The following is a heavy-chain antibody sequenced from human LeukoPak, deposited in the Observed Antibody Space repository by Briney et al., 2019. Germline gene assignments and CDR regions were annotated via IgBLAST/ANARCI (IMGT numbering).Heavy chain of an antibody. CDR2: ISSSGSSI. CDR3: ARGTASYGLFDY. J-gene: IGHJ4*02. Sequence: GGSLRLSCAASGFTFSSYEMNWVRQAPGKGLEWVSYISSSGSSISYADSVKGRFTISRDNAKNSLHLQMNSLRAEDTAVYYCARGTASYGLFDYWGQGTLVTVSS. V-gene: IGHV3-48*03. D-gene: IGHD3-10*01. CDR1: GFTFSSYE.